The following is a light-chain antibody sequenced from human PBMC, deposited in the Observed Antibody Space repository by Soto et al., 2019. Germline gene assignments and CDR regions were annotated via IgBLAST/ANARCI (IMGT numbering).Light chain of an antibody. Sequence: EIVFTQSPCTLSLSPGERATLSCRASRSVSSSYLAWYQQKPGQAPRLLIYDASNGAAGIPARFSGSGSGTDFTLTISRLEPEDFAVYYCQQCGSSPWTFGQGTKVDI. CDR3: QQCGSSPWT. CDR2: DAS. J-gene: IGKJ1*01. CDR1: RSVSSSY. V-gene: IGKV3-20*01.